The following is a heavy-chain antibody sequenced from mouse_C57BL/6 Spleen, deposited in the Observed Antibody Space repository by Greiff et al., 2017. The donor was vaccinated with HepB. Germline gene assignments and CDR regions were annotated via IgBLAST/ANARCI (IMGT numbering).Heavy chain of an antibody. D-gene: IGHD2-3*01. J-gene: IGHJ4*01. Sequence: QVQLQQPGAELVRPGSSVKLSCKASGYTFTSYWMDWVKQRPGQGLEWIGNIYPSDSETHYNQKFKDKATLTVDKSSRTAYMQLSSLTSEDSAVYYGAVDGYYDYAMDYWGQGTSVTVSS. CDR3: AVDGYYDYAMDY. CDR2: IYPSDSET. V-gene: IGHV1-61*01. CDR1: GYTFTSYW.